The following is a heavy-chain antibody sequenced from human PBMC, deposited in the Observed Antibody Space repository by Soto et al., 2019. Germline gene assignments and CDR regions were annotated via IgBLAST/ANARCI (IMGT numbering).Heavy chain of an antibody. Sequence: GGSLRLSCAASGFTFSDYYMSWIRQAPGKGLEWVSYISSSSSYTNYADSVKGRFTISRDNSKDTLFLQMNSLRADDTAVYYCAKGIGVSRRDGMDVWGQGTPVTVSS. CDR1: GFTFSDYY. D-gene: IGHD2-8*01. CDR2: ISSSSSYT. V-gene: IGHV3-11*05. CDR3: AKGIGVSRRDGMDV. J-gene: IGHJ6*02.